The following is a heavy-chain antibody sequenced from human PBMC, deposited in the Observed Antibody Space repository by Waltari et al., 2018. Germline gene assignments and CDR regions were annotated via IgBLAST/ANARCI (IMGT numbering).Heavy chain of an antibody. V-gene: IGHV1-8*03. CDR1: GYTFTSYD. CDR3: ARARAVVAATHYYYYGMDV. J-gene: IGHJ6*02. Sequence: QVQLVQSGAEVKKPGASVKVSCMASGYTFTSYDINWVRQATGQGLEWMGWMNPNSGNTGYAQKFQGRVTLTRNTSISTAYMELSSLRSEDTAVYYCARARAVVAATHYYYYGMDVWGQGTTVTVSS. D-gene: IGHD2-15*01. CDR2: MNPNSGNT.